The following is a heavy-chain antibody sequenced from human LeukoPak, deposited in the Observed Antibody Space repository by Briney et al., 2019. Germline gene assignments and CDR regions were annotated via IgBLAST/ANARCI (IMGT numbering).Heavy chain of an antibody. J-gene: IGHJ6*02. CDR3: ATVSRGYSGPTAYYYYGMDV. D-gene: IGHD5-12*01. V-gene: IGHV1-24*01. CDR2: FDPEDGET. Sequence: ASVKVSCKVSGYTLTELSMHWVRQAPGKGLEWMGGFDPEDGETIYAQKFQGRVTMTEDTSTDTAYMELSSLRSEDTAVYYCATVSRGYSGPTAYYYYGMDVWGQGTTVTVSS. CDR1: GYTLTELS.